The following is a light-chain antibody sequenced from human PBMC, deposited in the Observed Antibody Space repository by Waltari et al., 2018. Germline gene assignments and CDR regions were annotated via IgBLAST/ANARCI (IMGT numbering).Light chain of an antibody. CDR1: SSDVGGFNY. CDR2: EVL. Sequence: QSALTQPASVSGSPGQSITISCTGTSSDVGGFNYVSWYQQPPGQAPKPLFYEVLNRPSGLAPRFSGSRAGNTASLTISGLQAEDEADYYCISFTNTKTLVFGGGTKLTVL. V-gene: IGLV2-14*01. J-gene: IGLJ2*01. CDR3: ISFTNTKTLV.